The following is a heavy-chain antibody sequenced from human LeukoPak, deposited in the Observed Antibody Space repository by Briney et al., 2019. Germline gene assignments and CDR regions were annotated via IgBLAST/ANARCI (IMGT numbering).Heavy chain of an antibody. CDR2: ISSSGSTI. CDR3: AELGITMIGGV. Sequence: GGSLRLSCAASGFTFSSYEMNWVRQAPGKGLEWVSYISSSGSTIYYADSVKGRFTISRDNAKNSLYVQMNSLRAEDTAVCYCAELGITMIGGVWGKGTTVTISS. V-gene: IGHV3-48*03. D-gene: IGHD3-10*02. J-gene: IGHJ6*04. CDR1: GFTFSSYE.